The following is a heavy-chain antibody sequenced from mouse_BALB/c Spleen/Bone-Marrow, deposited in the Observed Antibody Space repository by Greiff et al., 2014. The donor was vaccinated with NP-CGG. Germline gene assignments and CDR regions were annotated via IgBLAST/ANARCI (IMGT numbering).Heavy chain of an antibody. CDR2: INPSTGYT. D-gene: IGHD2-1*01. J-gene: IGHJ4*01. Sequence: VKLQESGAELAKPGASVKMSCKASGYTFTSYWMYWIKQRPGQGLEWIGYINPSTGYTEYNQKFKDKATLTADKSSNTAYTQLSSLTSEDSAVYYCARKGYGNYHYYAMDYWGQGTSVTVSS. CDR1: GYTFTSYW. V-gene: IGHV1-7*01. CDR3: ARKGYGNYHYYAMDY.